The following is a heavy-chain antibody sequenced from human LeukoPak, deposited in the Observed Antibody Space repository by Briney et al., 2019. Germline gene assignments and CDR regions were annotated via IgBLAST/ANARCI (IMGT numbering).Heavy chain of an antibody. CDR1: GFTFSSYA. CDR3: AKTRDYVWGSYLGNFDY. J-gene: IGHJ4*02. CDR2: ISGSGGST. D-gene: IGHD3-16*02. Sequence: PGGSLRLSCAASGFTFSSYAMSWVRQAPGKGLEWVSAISGSGGSTYYADSVKGRFAISRDNSKNTLYLQMNSLRAEDTAVYYCAKTRDYVWGSYLGNFDYWGQGTLVTVSS. V-gene: IGHV3-23*01.